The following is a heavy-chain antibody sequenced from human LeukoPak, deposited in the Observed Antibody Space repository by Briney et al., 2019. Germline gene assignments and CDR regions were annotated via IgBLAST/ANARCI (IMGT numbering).Heavy chain of an antibody. D-gene: IGHD3-22*01. CDR2: ISSSSSYI. Sequence: GGSLRLSCAHSGVTFSSYSMNWVRQAPGKGLEWVSSISSSSSYIYYADSVKGRFTISRDNAKNSLYLQMNSLRADDKAVYYCAKDSYCDSSGTRDYWGQGTLVTVSS. V-gene: IGHV3-21*01. CDR3: AKDSYCDSSGTRDY. CDR1: GVTFSSYS. J-gene: IGHJ4*02.